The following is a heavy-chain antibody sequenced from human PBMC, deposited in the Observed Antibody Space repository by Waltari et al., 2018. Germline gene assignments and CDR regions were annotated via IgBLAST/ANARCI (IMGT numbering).Heavy chain of an antibody. CDR3: ARGRNSGFDY. J-gene: IGHJ4*02. V-gene: IGHV6-1*01. Sequence: QVQLQQSGPELVKPSQTLSLTCDISGDSISSTGVAWNWSRQSPSRGLEWLGRTYYRSKWYNDYAVSVKRRITINPDTSKNQFSLQLNSVTPDDTALYYCARGRNSGFDYWGQGTLVTVSS. D-gene: IGHD2-15*01. CDR1: GDSISSTGVA. CDR2: TYYRSKWYN.